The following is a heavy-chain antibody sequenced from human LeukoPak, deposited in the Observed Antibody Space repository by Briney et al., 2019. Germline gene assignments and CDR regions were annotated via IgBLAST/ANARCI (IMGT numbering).Heavy chain of an antibody. Sequence: SETLSLTCNVSGYSISSGDYWGWIRQPPGKGLEWIGSIYHSGSTYYNPSLKSRVTVSVDTSKNQFSLKLSSVTAADTAVYYCARAQMVRGKLNWFDPWGQGTLVTVSS. D-gene: IGHD3-10*01. CDR2: IYHSGST. CDR1: GYSISSGDY. V-gene: IGHV4-38-2*02. CDR3: ARAQMVRGKLNWFDP. J-gene: IGHJ5*02.